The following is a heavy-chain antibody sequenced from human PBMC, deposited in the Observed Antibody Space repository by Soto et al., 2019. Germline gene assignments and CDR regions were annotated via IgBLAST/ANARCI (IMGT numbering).Heavy chain of an antibody. Sequence: QLQLQESGPGLVKPSETLSLTCTVSGGSISSSGYYWGWIRQPPGKGLEWIGSIYFRGSTYYNPSLRRRSPVSVDTSKNQFPMKLTSVTAADTAVYYCAREILTGYYPAGWFDPWGQGTLVTVSS. D-gene: IGHD3-9*01. CDR1: GGSISSSGYY. J-gene: IGHJ5*02. CDR2: IYFRGST. V-gene: IGHV4-39*02. CDR3: AREILTGYYPAGWFDP.